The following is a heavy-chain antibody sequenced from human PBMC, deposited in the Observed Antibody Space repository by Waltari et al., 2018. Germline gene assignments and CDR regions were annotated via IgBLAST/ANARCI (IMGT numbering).Heavy chain of an antibody. V-gene: IGHV3-43D*04. J-gene: IGHJ6*02. Sequence: DVQLVESGGVVVQPGGSLRLSCAASGFTFDDYAMHWISQAPGKGLEWVSLISWDGGSTYYADSVKGRFTISRDNSKNSLYLQMNSLRAEDTALYYCAKDWGGDRDPVIYYGMDVWGQGTTVTVSS. CDR2: ISWDGGST. D-gene: IGHD2-21*02. CDR1: GFTFDDYA. CDR3: AKDWGGDRDPVIYYGMDV.